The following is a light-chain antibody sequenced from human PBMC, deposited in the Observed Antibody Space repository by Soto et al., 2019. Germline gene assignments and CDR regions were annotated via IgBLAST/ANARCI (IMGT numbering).Light chain of an antibody. CDR3: QSYDSSRSGVV. CDR2: GNS. CDR1: SSNIGAGYD. V-gene: IGLV1-40*01. J-gene: IGLJ2*01. Sequence: QSVLTQPPSVSGAPGQRVTISCTGSSSNIGAGYDVHWYQQLPGTAPKLLIYGNSNRPSGVPDRFSGSKSGTSASLAITGRQAEDEAAYYCQSYDSSRSGVVFGGGTKLTVL.